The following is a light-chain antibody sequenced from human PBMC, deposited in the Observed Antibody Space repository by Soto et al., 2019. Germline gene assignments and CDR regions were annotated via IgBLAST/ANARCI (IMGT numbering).Light chain of an antibody. CDR2: DAS. V-gene: IGKV3-15*01. CDR1: QTISSN. Sequence: EIVMTQSPATLSVSPGERATLSCRASQTISSNLAWYQQKPGQAPRLLIYDASTRATDIPARFSGSGSGTEFTLTISSLQSEDFAIYYCQHYNNWPPHTFGGGTKVEIK. CDR3: QHYNNWPPHT. J-gene: IGKJ4*01.